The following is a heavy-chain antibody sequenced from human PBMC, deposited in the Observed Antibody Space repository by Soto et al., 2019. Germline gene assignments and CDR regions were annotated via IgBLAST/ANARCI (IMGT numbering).Heavy chain of an antibody. CDR1: GYTFTSYY. D-gene: IGHD3-10*02. CDR3: AGVDVSGEIAGDY. CDR2: INPSGGST. V-gene: IGHV1-46*01. Sequence: QVQLVQSGAEVKKPGASVKVSCKASGYTFTSYYMHWVRQPPGQGLEWMGIINPSGGSTSYAQKFQGRVTMTRDTATSTVYMELSSLRSEDTAVYYCAGVDVSGEIAGDYWGQGTLVTVSS. J-gene: IGHJ4*02.